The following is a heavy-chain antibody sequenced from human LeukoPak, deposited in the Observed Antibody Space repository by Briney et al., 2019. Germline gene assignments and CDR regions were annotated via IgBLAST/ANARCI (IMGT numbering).Heavy chain of an antibody. CDR2: VYWSGST. D-gene: IGHD2-2*01. CDR1: GGSISSRDYY. CDR3: ARSPRGIGSSSTWIFYFDS. Sequence: SQTLSLTCTVSGGSISSRDYYWSWIRQPPGKGLEWIGYVYWSGSTYNNPSLESRVTISVDTSKNQFSLQLRSVTAADTAVYYCARSPRGIGSSSTWIFYFDSWGQGTLVTVSS. V-gene: IGHV4-30-4*01. J-gene: IGHJ4*02.